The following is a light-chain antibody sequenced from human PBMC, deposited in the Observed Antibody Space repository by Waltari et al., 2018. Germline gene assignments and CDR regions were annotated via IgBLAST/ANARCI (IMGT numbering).Light chain of an antibody. CDR1: QSVLYSSNNKNY. CDR3: QQHYSSPFT. V-gene: IGKV4-1*01. J-gene: IGKJ3*01. CDR2: WAS. Sequence: DIVMTQSPDSLAVSLGERATSNCKSSQSVLYSSNNKNYLAWYQQKPGQPPKVLFYWASTRESGVPDRFSGSGSGTDFTLTISSLQAEDVAVYYCQQHYSSPFTFGPGTKVDIK.